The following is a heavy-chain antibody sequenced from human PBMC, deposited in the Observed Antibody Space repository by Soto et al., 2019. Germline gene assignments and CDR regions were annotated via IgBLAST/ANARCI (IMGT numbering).Heavy chain of an antibody. CDR3: ASLPSFYYGSGYGMEV. Sequence: QVQLVQSGTEVKKPGSSVKVSCKASGGTFRSNAISWVRQAPGQGLEWMGGLIPIFGTTNYAQKFQGRVTITADESASTDYMELSSLRSDDTAVYYCASLPSFYYGSGYGMEVWGQGTTVTVSS. J-gene: IGHJ6*02. CDR2: LIPIFGTT. D-gene: IGHD3-10*01. CDR1: GGTFRSNA. V-gene: IGHV1-69*01.